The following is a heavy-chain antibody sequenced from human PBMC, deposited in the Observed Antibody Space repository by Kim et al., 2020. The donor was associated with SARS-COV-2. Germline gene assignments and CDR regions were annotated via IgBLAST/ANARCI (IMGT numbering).Heavy chain of an antibody. Sequence: SETLSLTCTVSCGSISSSSYYWGWIRQPPGKGLEWIGSIYYSGSTYYNPSLKSRVTISVDTSKNQFSLKLSSVTAADTAVYYCARHKGDYYFDYWGQGTLVTVSS. CDR3: ARHKGDYYFDY. V-gene: IGHV4-39*01. J-gene: IGHJ4*02. CDR2: IYYSGST. CDR1: CGSISSSSYY. D-gene: IGHD3-16*01.